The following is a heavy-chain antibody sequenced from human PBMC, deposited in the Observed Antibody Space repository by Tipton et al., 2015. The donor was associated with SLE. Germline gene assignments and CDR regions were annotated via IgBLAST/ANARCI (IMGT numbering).Heavy chain of an antibody. CDR2: ISSSSSYI. J-gene: IGHJ3*02. Sequence: MQLVQSGGGLVKPGGSLRLSCAASGFTFSSYSMNWVRQAPGKGLEWVSSISSSSSYIYYADSVKGRFTISRDNAKNSLYLQMNSLRAEDTAVYYCARAEYSGNRGAFDIWGQGTMVTVSS. CDR1: GFTFSSYS. V-gene: IGHV3-21*03. D-gene: IGHD1-26*01. CDR3: ARAEYSGNRGAFDI.